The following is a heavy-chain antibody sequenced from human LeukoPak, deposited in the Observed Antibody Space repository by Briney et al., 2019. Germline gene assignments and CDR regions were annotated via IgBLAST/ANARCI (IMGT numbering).Heavy chain of an antibody. CDR2: IIPILGIA. D-gene: IGHD4-23*01. J-gene: IGHJ2*01. CDR1: GGTFSSYT. Sequence: GASVKVSCKAPGGTFSSYTISWVRQAPGQGLEWMGRIIPILGIANYAQKFQGRVTITADKSTSTAYMELSSLRSEDTAVYYCATRIGGNSDWYFDLWGRGTLVTVSS. V-gene: IGHV1-69*02. CDR3: ATRIGGNSDWYFDL.